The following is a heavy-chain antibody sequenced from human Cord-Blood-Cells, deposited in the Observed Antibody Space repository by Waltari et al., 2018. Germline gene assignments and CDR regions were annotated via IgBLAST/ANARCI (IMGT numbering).Heavy chain of an antibody. V-gene: IGHV3-21*01. D-gene: IGHD1-26*01. CDR3: ASRGSYDY. J-gene: IGHJ4*02. CDR1: GFTFSSYS. Sequence: ELQLVESGGGLAKLGGSLSLSCAASGFTFSSYSMNWVGQAPGKGLEWVSSISSSSSYIYYADSVKGRFTISRDNAKNSLYLQMNSLRAEDTAVYYCASRGSYDYWGQGTLVTVSS. CDR2: ISSSSSYI.